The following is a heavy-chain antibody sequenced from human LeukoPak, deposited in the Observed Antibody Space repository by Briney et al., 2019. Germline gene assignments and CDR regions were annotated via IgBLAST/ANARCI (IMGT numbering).Heavy chain of an antibody. D-gene: IGHD3-22*01. CDR1: GGSISSYY. V-gene: IGHV4-59*01. CDR3: GREPGFDSSGYLNWFDP. Sequence: SQTLSLTCTVSGGSISSYYWSWIRQPPGKGLEWVAGISFSGSTKYNPSLMSRVTTSVHSSKKQHSLKLSSMTASDTAVYYCGREPGFDSSGYLNWFDPWGQGTLVTVSS. CDR2: ISFSGST. J-gene: IGHJ5*02.